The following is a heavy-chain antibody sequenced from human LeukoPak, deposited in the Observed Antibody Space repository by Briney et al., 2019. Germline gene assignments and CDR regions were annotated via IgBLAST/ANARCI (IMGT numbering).Heavy chain of an antibody. CDR3: AKSWNYYDSSGDDALDI. CDR1: GFTFSNSA. J-gene: IGHJ3*02. D-gene: IGHD3-22*01. V-gene: IGHV3-23*01. CDR2: ISNSGGST. Sequence: GGSLRLSCAACGFTFSNSAMSWVRQLPGKGPEWVSSISNSGGSTYYADFVKGRFTIARDNSKNTMFLQMNSLRAEDTALYYCAKSWNYYDSSGDDALDIWGQGTMVTVSS.